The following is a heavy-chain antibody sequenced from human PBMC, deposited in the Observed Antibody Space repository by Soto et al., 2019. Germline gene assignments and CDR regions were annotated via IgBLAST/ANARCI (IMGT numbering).Heavy chain of an antibody. Sequence: ASVKVSCKASGYMFVTYGINWVRQAPGQGLEWMGWISAYNGNTKYAQNLQGRVTMTTDASTSTAYMEMRSLRSDDTAVYYCARDLDGSGSYYNDYRGPGTLVTDSS. CDR1: GYMFVTYG. J-gene: IGHJ4*02. CDR3: ARDLDGSGSYYNDY. CDR2: ISAYNGNT. D-gene: IGHD3-10*01. V-gene: IGHV1-18*01.